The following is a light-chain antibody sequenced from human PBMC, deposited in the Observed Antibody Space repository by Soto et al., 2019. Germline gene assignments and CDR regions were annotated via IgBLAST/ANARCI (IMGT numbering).Light chain of an antibody. CDR1: QSIANY. Sequence: DIQMTQSPSSLSASVGDRVAITCRTSQSIANYLNWYQQKPGKAPNLLIYGASSLQSGVPSRFSGSGSGTDFTLTISSRQPEDFATYYCQQSYSMPYTFGQGTKLEIK. J-gene: IGKJ2*01. CDR2: GAS. CDR3: QQSYSMPYT. V-gene: IGKV1-39*01.